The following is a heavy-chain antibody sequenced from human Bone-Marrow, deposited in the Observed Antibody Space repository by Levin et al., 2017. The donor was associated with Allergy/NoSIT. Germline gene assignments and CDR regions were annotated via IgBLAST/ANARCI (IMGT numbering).Heavy chain of an antibody. V-gene: IGHV1-8*01. J-gene: IGHJ4*02. CDR1: GYTFTSYD. CDR2: MNTLTGTT. D-gene: IGHD1-7*01. Sequence: ASVKVSCKASGYTFTSYDVNWVRQATGQGLEWMGWMNTLTGTTGFAQNFQGRVTMTRDTSIDTAYLELRSLRSEDTAVYFCATMPGGTQGKGYPFNFWGQGTLVTVSS. CDR3: ATMPGGTQGKGYPFNF.